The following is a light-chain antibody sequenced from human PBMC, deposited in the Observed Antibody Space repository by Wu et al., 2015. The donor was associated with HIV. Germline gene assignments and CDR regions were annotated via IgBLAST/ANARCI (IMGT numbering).Light chain of an antibody. CDR3: QQLSNYPFT. J-gene: IGKJ3*01. CDR2: KAS. CDR1: QSITTW. Sequence: DIQMTQSPSTLSASLGDRVTITCRASQSITTWLAWYQQKPGKVPKVLIYKASSLESGVPSRFSGSGSGTEFTLTISSLQPDDFATYHCQQLSNYPFTFGPGTKVDIK. V-gene: IGKV1-5*03.